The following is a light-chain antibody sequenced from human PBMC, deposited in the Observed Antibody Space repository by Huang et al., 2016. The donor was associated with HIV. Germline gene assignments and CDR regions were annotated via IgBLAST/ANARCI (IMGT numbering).Light chain of an antibody. J-gene: IGKJ2*01. Sequence: DIVMTQSPDSLAVSLGERATITCTSSQSVFSTSTNKNYLAWYQQKPGQPPKVLISWASVRESGVPDRFRGGGSGTDFTLTITSLQPEDVAVYFCQQYHSYPYTFGPGTKVEIK. V-gene: IGKV4-1*01. CDR2: WAS. CDR1: QSVFSTSTNKNY. CDR3: QQYHSYPYT.